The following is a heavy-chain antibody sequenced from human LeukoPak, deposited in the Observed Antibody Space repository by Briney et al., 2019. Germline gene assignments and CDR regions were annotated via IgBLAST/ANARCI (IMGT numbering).Heavy chain of an antibody. D-gene: IGHD1-20*01. CDR3: ARDVDITGTDY. J-gene: IGHJ4*02. V-gene: IGHV3-21*01. CDR2: ISSSSSYI. Sequence: GGSRRLSCAASGFTFSSYSMNWVRQAPGKGLEWVSSISSSSSYIYYADSVKGRFTISRDNAKNSLYLQMNSLRAEDTAVYYCARDVDITGTDYWGQGTLVTVSS. CDR1: GFTFSSYS.